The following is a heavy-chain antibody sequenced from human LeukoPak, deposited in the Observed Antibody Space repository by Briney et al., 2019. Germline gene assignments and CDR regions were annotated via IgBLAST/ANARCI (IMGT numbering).Heavy chain of an antibody. CDR1: GYTFTSYY. V-gene: IGHV1-46*01. J-gene: IGHJ3*02. D-gene: IGHD1-26*01. Sequence: ASVKVSCKASGYTFTSYYMHWVRQAPGQGLEWMGIINPSGGSTSYAQKFQGRVTMTRDMSTSTVYMELSSLRSDDTAVYYCARYSRGDAFDIWGQGTKVTVSS. CDR3: ARYSRGDAFDI. CDR2: INPSGGST.